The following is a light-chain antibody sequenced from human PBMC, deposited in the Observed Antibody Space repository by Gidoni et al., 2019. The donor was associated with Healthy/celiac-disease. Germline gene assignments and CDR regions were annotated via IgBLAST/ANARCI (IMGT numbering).Light chain of an antibody. Sequence: HSALPQHAPVSGSPGQPLTTPCTGTSSDVSGYNYVSWYQQHPGKAPKLMIYDVSKRPSGVPNRFSGSKSGNTASLTISGLQAEDEADYYCSSYTSSSTLVVFGGGTKLTVL. V-gene: IGLV2-14*01. CDR2: DVS. CDR3: SSYTSSSTLVV. CDR1: SSDVSGYNY. J-gene: IGLJ2*01.